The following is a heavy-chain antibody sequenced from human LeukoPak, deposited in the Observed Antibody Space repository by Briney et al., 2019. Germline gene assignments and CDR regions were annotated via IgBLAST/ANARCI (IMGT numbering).Heavy chain of an antibody. V-gene: IGHV3-48*04. Sequence: GRSLRLSCAASGFTFSSYSMNWVRQAPGKGLEWVSYISSSSSTIYYADSVKGRFTISRDNAKNSLYLEMNSLRAEDTAFYYCAKGKGGKSSTSWYAGYFHHWGQGTLVTVSS. D-gene: IGHD6-13*01. CDR3: AKGKGGKSSTSWYAGYFHH. CDR2: ISSSSSTI. J-gene: IGHJ1*01. CDR1: GFTFSSYS.